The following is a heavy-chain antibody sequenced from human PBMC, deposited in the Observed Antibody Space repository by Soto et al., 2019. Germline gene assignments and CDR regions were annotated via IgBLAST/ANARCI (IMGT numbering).Heavy chain of an antibody. V-gene: IGHV4-39*02. J-gene: IGHJ3*01. Sequence: QLHLQESGPGLVKPSETLSLTCGVSGASISNSDYYWVWIRQPPGQGLEWIATVHFRRKTYYNVSLKTRLTISLDPSKNLFSLRLTSLTAADTAVYYCATEAAHHDAFDVWGRGTRVTVSS. D-gene: IGHD2-15*01. CDR3: ATEAAHHDAFDV. CDR1: GASISNSDYY. CDR2: VHFRRKT.